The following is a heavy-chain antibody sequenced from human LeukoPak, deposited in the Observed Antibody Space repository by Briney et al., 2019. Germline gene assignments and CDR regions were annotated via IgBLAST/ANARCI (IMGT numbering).Heavy chain of an antibody. CDR3: TKGQLYTSRSGSFDY. CDR2: ISWNSGTI. Sequence: PGRSLRLSCAASGFTFDDYAMHWVRQAPGKGLEWVSSISWNSGTIGYADSVKGRFTISRDSAKNSLYLQMNSLRAEDTAFYYCTKGQLYTSRSGSFDYWGQGTLVTVSS. J-gene: IGHJ4*02. V-gene: IGHV3-9*01. CDR1: GFTFDDYA. D-gene: IGHD2-2*01.